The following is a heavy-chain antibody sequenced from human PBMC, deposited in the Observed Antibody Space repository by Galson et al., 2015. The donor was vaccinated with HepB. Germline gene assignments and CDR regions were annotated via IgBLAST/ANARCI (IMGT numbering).Heavy chain of an antibody. J-gene: IGHJ4*02. CDR2: INPTGGST. D-gene: IGHD3-3*01. Sequence: SVKVSCKASGYTFTNNGISWVRQAPGQGLEWMGIINPTGGSTTYTQKFQGRVAMTRDRSAGTVYMELSSLRSEDTAVYYCAGESGSSSRYFDYWGQGTLVTVSS. V-gene: IGHV1-46*03. CDR3: AGESGSSSRYFDY. CDR1: GYTFTNNG.